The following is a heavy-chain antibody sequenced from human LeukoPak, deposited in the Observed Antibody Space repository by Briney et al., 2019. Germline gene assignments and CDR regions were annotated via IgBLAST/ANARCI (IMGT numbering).Heavy chain of an antibody. CDR2: IWYDGSNK. V-gene: IGHV3-30*19. Sequence: GGSLRLSCAASGFTFSSYGMHWVRQAPGKGLEWVAVIWYDGSNKYYADSVKGRFTISRDNSKNTLYLQMNSLRAEDTAVYYCARAAAAGLHYYYGMDVWGQGTTVTVSS. CDR1: GFTFSSYG. CDR3: ARAAAAGLHYYYGMDV. D-gene: IGHD6-13*01. J-gene: IGHJ6*02.